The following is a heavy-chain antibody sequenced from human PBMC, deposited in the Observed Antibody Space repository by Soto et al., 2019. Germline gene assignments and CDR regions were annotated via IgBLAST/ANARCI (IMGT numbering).Heavy chain of an antibody. CDR1: GGTFSSYA. CDR2: IIPIFGTA. Sequence: ASVKVSCKASGGTFSSYAINWVRQAPGQGLEWMGGIIPIFGTANYAQKFQGRVTITADESTSTAYMELSSLRSEDTAVYYCALRPYCGGDCYSAEYFQHWGQGTLVTVSS. CDR3: ALRPYCGGDCYSAEYFQH. J-gene: IGHJ1*01. V-gene: IGHV1-69*13. D-gene: IGHD2-21*01.